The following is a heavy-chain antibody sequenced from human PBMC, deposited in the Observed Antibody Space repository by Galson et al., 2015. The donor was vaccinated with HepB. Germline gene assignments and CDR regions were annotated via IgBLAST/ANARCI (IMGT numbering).Heavy chain of an antibody. CDR1: GYTFTSYD. D-gene: IGHD6-6*01. V-gene: IGHV1-8*01. CDR3: ARGDGYSSSSQDAGGDY. Sequence: SVKVSCKASGYTFTSYDINWVRQATGQGLEWMGWMNPNSGNTGYAQKFQGRVTMTRNTSISTAYMELSSLRSEDTAVYYCARGDGYSSSSQDAGGDYWGQGTLVTVSS. CDR2: MNPNSGNT. J-gene: IGHJ4*02.